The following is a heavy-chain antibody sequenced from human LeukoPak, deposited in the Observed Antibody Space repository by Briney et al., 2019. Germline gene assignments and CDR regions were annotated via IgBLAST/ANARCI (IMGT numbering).Heavy chain of an antibody. CDR3: ARGRGLYDSSGFDY. J-gene: IGHJ4*02. D-gene: IGHD3-22*01. CDR1: GYTFTRYY. Sequence: ASVKVSCKASGYTFTRYYMHWVRQAPGQGLEWMGWISAYNGNTNYAQKLQGRVTMTTDTSTSTAYMELRSLRSDDTAVYYCARGRGLYDSSGFDYWGQGTLVTVSS. V-gene: IGHV1-18*04. CDR2: ISAYNGNT.